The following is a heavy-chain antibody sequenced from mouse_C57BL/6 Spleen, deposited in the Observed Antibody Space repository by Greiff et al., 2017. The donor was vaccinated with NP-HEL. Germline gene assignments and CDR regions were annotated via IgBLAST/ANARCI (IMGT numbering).Heavy chain of an antibody. D-gene: IGHD2-3*01. CDR1: GFTFSSYG. J-gene: IGHJ4*01. CDR3: ARHGDGYPYYAMDY. Sequence: DVHLVESGGDLVKPGGSLKLSCAASGFTFSSYGMSWVRQTPDKRLEWVATISSGGSYTYYPDSVKGRFTISRDNAKNTLYLQMSSLKSEDTAMYYCARHGDGYPYYAMDYWGQGTSVTVSS. CDR2: ISSGGSYT. V-gene: IGHV5-6*01.